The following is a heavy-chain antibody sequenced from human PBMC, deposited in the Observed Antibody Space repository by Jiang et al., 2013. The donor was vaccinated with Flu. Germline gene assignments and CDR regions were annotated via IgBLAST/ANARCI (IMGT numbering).Heavy chain of an antibody. CDR1: GYTFTSYD. CDR3: ARGPYDSSGYRYFQH. CDR2: MNPNSGNT. V-gene: IGHV1-8*01. J-gene: IGHJ1*01. Sequence: SVKVSCKASGYTFTSYDINWVRQATGQGLEWMGWMNPNSGNTGYAQKFQGRVTMTRNTSISTAYMELSSLRSEDTAVYYCARGPYDSSGYRYFQHWGQGTLVTVSS. D-gene: IGHD3-22*01.